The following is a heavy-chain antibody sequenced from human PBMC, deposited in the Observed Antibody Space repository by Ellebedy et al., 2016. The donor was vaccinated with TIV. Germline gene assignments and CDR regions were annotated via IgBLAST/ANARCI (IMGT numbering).Heavy chain of an antibody. D-gene: IGHD3-10*01. CDR3: ARDPEGAYYYGSGKFDY. CDR1: GYTFTSHI. V-gene: IGHV1-3*01. J-gene: IGHJ4*02. CDR2: INAGNGNT. Sequence: ASVKVSXXASGYTFTSHIINWVRQAPGQRLVWLGWINAGNGNTKYSQKFQGRVTITRDTSTSTVYMEMSSLRSEDTAVFYCARDPEGAYYYGSGKFDYWGQGTLVTVSS.